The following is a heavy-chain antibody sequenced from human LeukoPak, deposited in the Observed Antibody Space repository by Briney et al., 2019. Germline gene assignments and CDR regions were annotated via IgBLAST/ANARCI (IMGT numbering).Heavy chain of an antibody. CDR2: IYHSGST. V-gene: IGHV4-38-2*01. J-gene: IGHJ4*02. Sequence: PSETLSLTCAVSGYSISSGYYWGWIRQPPGKGQEWIGSIYHSGSTYYNPSLKSRVTISVDTSKNQFSLKLSSVTAADTAVYYCARHTNYYDSSGYALAYYFDYWGQGTLVTVSS. CDR3: ARHTNYYDSSGYALAYYFDY. CDR1: GYSISSGYY. D-gene: IGHD3-22*01.